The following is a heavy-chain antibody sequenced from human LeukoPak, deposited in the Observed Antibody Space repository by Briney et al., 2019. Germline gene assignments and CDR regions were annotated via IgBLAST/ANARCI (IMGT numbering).Heavy chain of an antibody. J-gene: IGHJ3*02. CDR1: GYSFTSYW. Sequence: GESLKISCKGSGYSFTSYWIGWVRQMPGKGLEWMGIIYPGDSDTRYSPPFQGQVTISADKSISTAYLQWSSLRASDTAMYYCARPRYYYDSGGHRVPYDAFDIWGQGTMVTVSS. CDR3: ARPRYYYDSGGHRVPYDAFDI. V-gene: IGHV5-51*01. D-gene: IGHD3-22*01. CDR2: IYPGDSDT.